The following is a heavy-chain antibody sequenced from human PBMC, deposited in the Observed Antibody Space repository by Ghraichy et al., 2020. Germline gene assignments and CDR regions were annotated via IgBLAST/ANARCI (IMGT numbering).Heavy chain of an antibody. CDR3: ASQREYYYDSSGYSIEYCQH. J-gene: IGHJ1*01. V-gene: IGHV4-39*01. D-gene: IGHD3-22*01. CDR1: GGSISSSSYY. Sequence: SETLSLTCTVSGGSISSSSYYWGWIRQPPGKGLEWIGSIYYSGSTYYNPSPKSRVTISVDTSKNQFSLKLSSVTAADTAVYYCASQREYYYDSSGYSIEYCQHWGQGTLVTVSS. CDR2: IYYSGST.